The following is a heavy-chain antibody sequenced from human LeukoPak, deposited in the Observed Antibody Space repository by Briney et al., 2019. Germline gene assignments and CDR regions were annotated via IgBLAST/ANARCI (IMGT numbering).Heavy chain of an antibody. Sequence: KTSETLSLTCTVSGGSISSYYWSWIRQPPGKGVECIGYISYSGSTIYIPSLKSRVTISVATSKSHFSLKLSSVTAADTAVYYCARLVSRVYYYYYMDVWGKGTTVTVSS. V-gene: IGHV4-59*01. CDR3: ARLVSRVYYYYYMDV. CDR1: GGSISSYY. J-gene: IGHJ6*03. CDR2: ISYSGST. D-gene: IGHD3-16*02.